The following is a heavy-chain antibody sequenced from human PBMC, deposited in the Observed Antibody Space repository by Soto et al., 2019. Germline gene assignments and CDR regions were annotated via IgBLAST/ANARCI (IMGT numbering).Heavy chain of an antibody. CDR2: IYYSGST. V-gene: IGHV4-39*01. D-gene: IGHD3-16*01. J-gene: IGHJ6*02. CDR3: ARLGEMANSCFDV. Sequence: SETLSLTCTVSGGSISSSSYYWGWIRQPPGKGLEWSGSIYYSGSTYYNPSLKSRVTIYVDTTKIQFSLKLSTAAAADTAVYYCARLGEMANSCFDVWGQGTTVTVSS. CDR1: GGSISSSSYY.